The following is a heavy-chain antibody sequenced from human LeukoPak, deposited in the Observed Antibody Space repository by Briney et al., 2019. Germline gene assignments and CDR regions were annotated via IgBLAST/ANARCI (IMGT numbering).Heavy chain of an antibody. J-gene: IGHJ6*02. CDR2: ISAYNGNT. D-gene: IGHD3-22*01. V-gene: IGHV1-18*01. Sequence: ASVRVSCKASGYTFTSYGISWVRQAPGQGLEWMGWISAYNGNTNYAQKLQGRVTMTTDTSTSTAYMELRSLRSDDTAVYYCARDQEYYYDSSGYYYYYYYGMDVWGQGTTVTVSS. CDR3: ARDQEYYYDSSGYYYYYYYGMDV. CDR1: GYTFTSYG.